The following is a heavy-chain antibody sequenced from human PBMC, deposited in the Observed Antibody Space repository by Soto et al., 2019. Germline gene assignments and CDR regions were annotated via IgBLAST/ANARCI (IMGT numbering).Heavy chain of an antibody. V-gene: IGHV4-59*01. CDR2: MHHTQGT. J-gene: IGHJ5*02. CDR1: GASISSYY. D-gene: IGHD3-9*01. CDR3: ARVPFVGYFDWLDP. Sequence: SETLCLSCSVSGASISSYYWPWIRKPPGGGLEWIGYMHHTQGTNDNPSLRGRVHMSIDTSMNQFSLRLTSVTAADTAVYYCARVPFVGYFDWLDPWGHGTLVTVSS.